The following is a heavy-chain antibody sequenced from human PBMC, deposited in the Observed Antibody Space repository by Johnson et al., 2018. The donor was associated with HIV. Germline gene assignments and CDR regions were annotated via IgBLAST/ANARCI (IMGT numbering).Heavy chain of an antibody. V-gene: IGHV3-30-3*01. D-gene: IGHD3-3*01. CDR2: ISFDGSNK. CDR3: ARDGDPLDFWVLDI. Sequence: VQLVESGGGVVQPGRSLRLSCAASGFTFSGFEMHWVRQSPGKGLEWVAGISFDGSNKHYGDSVKGRFTISRDNSKKTLYLHVNSLRAEDTAVYYCARDGDPLDFWVLDIWGQGTMVTVSS. J-gene: IGHJ3*02. CDR1: GFTFSGFE.